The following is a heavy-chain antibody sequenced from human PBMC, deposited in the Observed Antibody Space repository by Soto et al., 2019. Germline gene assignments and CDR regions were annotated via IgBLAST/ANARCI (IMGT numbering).Heavy chain of an antibody. Sequence: SETLSLTCTVCGGSTTGSRDCWGLIRQPPGKSQEWIGRIFYSGSTYYNPSLKSRVTISVDSSKNQFSLKLSSVTSPDTSVYYCASGSSYSYHSSVYYSNWFVSWG. CDR1: GGSTTGSRDC. J-gene: IGHJ5*01. D-gene: IGHD3-22*01. CDR2: IFYSGST. CDR3: ASGSSYSYHSSVYYSNWFVS. V-gene: IGHV4-39*01.